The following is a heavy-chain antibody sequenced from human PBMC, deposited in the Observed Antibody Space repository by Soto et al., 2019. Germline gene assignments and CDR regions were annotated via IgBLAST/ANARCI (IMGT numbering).Heavy chain of an antibody. J-gene: IGHJ4*02. V-gene: IGHV4-61*01. Sequence: SETLSLTCTVSGGSVSSGPYYWSWIRQPPGKGLEWIGYIYYSGNTNYNPTLKSRVTISVDTSKNQFSLKLSSVTAADTAVYYCARDTLTIAAAGPFDYWGQGTLVTVSS. CDR2: IYYSGNT. D-gene: IGHD6-13*01. CDR1: GGSVSSGPYY. CDR3: ARDTLTIAAAGPFDY.